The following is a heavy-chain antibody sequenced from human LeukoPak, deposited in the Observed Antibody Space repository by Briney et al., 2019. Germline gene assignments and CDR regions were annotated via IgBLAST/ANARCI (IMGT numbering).Heavy chain of an antibody. CDR1: GSTFSSYA. V-gene: IGHV3-23*01. Sequence: GGSLRLSCAASGSTFSSYAMSWVRQAPGKGLEWVSAISGSGGSTYYADSVKGRFTVSRDNSKNTLYLQMNSLRAEDTAVYYCAQRHGSGSYYSPDYWGQGTLVTVSS. CDR2: ISGSGGST. D-gene: IGHD3-10*01. CDR3: AQRHGSGSYYSPDY. J-gene: IGHJ4*02.